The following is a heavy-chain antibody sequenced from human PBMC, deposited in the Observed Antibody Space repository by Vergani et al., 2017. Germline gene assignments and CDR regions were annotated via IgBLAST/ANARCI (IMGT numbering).Heavy chain of an antibody. CDR3: ARMGGYDEGDAFRIGYFDS. CDR1: GDSISSGVYY. D-gene: IGHD3-22*01. Sequence: QVQLQESGPGLVKPSQTLSLTCSVSGDSISSGVYYWNWIRQHPGQGLECIGYIYSTGSTHHNPSLRRRINMSVDTSKNQFSLKLNSVTAADTAMYYCARMGGYDEGDAFRIGYFDSWGPGILVTVSS. CDR2: IYSTGST. V-gene: IGHV4-31*03. J-gene: IGHJ4*02.